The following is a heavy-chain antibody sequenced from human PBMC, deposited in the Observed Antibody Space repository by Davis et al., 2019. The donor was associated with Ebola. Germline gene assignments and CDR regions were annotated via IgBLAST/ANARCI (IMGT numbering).Heavy chain of an antibody. CDR2: INHSGST. J-gene: IGHJ5*02. CDR3: ARESERRGGYEVEGEFDP. CDR1: GGSFSDYY. Sequence: PSETLSLTCAVYGGSFSDYYWSWIRQPPGMGLEWIGEINHSGSTNYNPSLKSRVTISVDTSKNQFSLKLSSVTAADTAVYYCARESERRGGYEVEGEFDPWGQGTLVTVSS. V-gene: IGHV4-34*01. D-gene: IGHD5-12*01.